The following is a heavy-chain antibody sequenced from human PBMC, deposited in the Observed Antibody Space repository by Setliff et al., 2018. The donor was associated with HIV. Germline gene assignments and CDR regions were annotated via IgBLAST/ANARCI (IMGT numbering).Heavy chain of an antibody. CDR2: IKQDGSLM. CDR3: ARDLGGSYHGWNY. D-gene: IGHD1-26*01. Sequence: GGSLRLSCAASGFTFSTYWMTWVRQAPGKGLEWVANIKQDGSLMYYVDPVRGRFTISRDNAKNSLYLQMNSLRAEDTAVYYCARDLGGSYHGWNYWGQGTLVTVSS. V-gene: IGHV3-7*03. J-gene: IGHJ4*02. CDR1: GFTFSTYW.